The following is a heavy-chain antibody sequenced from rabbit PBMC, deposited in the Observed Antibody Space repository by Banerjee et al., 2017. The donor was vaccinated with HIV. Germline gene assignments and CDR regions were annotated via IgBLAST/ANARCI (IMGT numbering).Heavy chain of an antibody. D-gene: IGHD2-1*01. CDR2: IYNGDGST. Sequence: QEQLVESGGGLVQPEGSLTLTCTASGFSFSSYYYMCWVRQAPGKGLEWIGCIYNGDGSTYYASWAKGRFTISKTSSTTVFLQMTSLTAADTATYFCARDLYVIRTNDYGDLWGPGTLVTVS. CDR3: ARDLYVIRTNDYGDL. V-gene: IGHV1S45*01. J-gene: IGHJ4*01. CDR1: GFSFSSYYY.